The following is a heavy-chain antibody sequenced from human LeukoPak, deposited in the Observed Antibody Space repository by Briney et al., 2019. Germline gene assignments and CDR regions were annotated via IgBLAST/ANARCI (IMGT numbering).Heavy chain of an antibody. Sequence: SETLSLTCTVSGGSVSTSDYYWGWIRQSPVKGLEWIGDVFYTGKTNYNPSLRGRATISIDTSKNQSSLKLTYVTAADTAVYYCARVFDSWGQGTLVTVSS. V-gene: IGHV4-39*07. CDR1: GGSVSTSDYY. J-gene: IGHJ4*02. CDR2: VFYTGKT. CDR3: ARVFDS.